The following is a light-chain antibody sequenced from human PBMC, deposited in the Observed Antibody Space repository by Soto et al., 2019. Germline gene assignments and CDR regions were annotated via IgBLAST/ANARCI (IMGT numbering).Light chain of an antibody. Sequence: DIQMTQSPSSLSATVGDRVTITCRASQTIGKYLNWYQQQPGKVPKLLIYDASYLQSGVPSRFSGSESGTDFTLNISDLRPEDFATYYCQQSFSIPFTFGPGTKVD. CDR3: QQSFSIPFT. CDR2: DAS. V-gene: IGKV1-39*01. CDR1: QTIGKY. J-gene: IGKJ3*01.